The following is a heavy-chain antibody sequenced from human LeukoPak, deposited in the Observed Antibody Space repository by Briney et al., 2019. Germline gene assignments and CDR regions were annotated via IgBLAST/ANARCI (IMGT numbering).Heavy chain of an antibody. CDR3: ARLPIFHGFRAVAGNLGMDV. V-gene: IGHV3-7*03. CDR2: IKEDGTLA. J-gene: IGHJ6*02. Sequence: GGSLRLSCAASGFNFGNHWMDWVRQAPGQGLEWVANIKEDGTLAYYADSVRGRFSISRDNTRNSLFLQMNGLRSEDTAVYYCARLPIFHGFRAVAGNLGMDVWGQGTTVTVSS. D-gene: IGHD6-19*01. CDR1: GFNFGNHW.